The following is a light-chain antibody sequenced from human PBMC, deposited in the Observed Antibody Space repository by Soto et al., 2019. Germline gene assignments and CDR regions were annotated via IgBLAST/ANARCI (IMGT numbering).Light chain of an antibody. J-gene: IGKJ2*01. CDR1: QSLLYTSNYKEY. CDR3: MQALQTPGAYT. V-gene: IGKV4-1*01. CDR2: LGS. Sequence: DIVMTQSPDSLAVSLGERATINCKSSQSLLYTSNYKEYLAWYQQKPGQPPQLLIYLGSNRSSGVPDRFSGSGSGTDFTLKISRVEAEDVGVYYCMQALQTPGAYTFGQGTKLEIK.